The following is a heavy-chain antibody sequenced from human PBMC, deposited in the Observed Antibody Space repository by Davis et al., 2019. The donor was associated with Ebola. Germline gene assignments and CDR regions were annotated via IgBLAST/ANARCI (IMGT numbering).Heavy chain of an antibody. D-gene: IGHD1-14*01. J-gene: IGHJ2*01. CDR3: ARHVGGSNPKRYFDL. V-gene: IGHV4-59*08. CDR1: GDTVSINSGG. CDR2: IYYSGYT. Sequence: SQTLSLTCAISGDTVSINSGGWSWIRQPPGKGLEWIAYIYYSGYTSYNPSLKSRVTMSVDTSKNQFSLNLSSVTAADTALYYCARHVGGSNPKRYFDLWGRGTLVTVSS.